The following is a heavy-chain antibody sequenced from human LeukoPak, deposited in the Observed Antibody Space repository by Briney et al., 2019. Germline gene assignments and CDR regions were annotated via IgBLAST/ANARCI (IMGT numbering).Heavy chain of an antibody. V-gene: IGHV4-39*01. J-gene: IGHJ6*02. CDR1: GGSISSSSYY. Sequence: SETLSLTCTASGGSISSSSYYWGWIRQPPGKGLEWIGSIYYSGSTYYNPSLKSRVTISVDTSKNQFSLKLSSVTAADTAVYYCAGSGYFGMDVWGQGTTVTVSS. CDR3: AGSGYFGMDV. D-gene: IGHD3-3*01. CDR2: IYYSGST.